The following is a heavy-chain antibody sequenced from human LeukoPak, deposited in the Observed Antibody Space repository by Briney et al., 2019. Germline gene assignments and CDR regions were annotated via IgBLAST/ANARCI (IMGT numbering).Heavy chain of an antibody. D-gene: IGHD2-8*01. CDR3: ARCLGCPKWYFDL. CDR1: GGSISSYY. J-gene: IGHJ2*01. Sequence: PSETLSLTCTVSGGSISSYYWSWIRQPPGKGLEWIGYIYYSGSTNYNPPLKSRVTISVDTSKNQFSLKLSSVTAADTAVYYCARCLGCPKWYFDLWGRGTQVTVSS. V-gene: IGHV4-59*01. CDR2: IYYSGST.